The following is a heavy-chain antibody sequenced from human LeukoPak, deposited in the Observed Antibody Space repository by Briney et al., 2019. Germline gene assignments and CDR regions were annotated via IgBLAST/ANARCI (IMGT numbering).Heavy chain of an antibody. Sequence: GGSLRLSCAASGFTFNNYAMSWVRQAPGKGLEWVSAISGSDAGTYYADSVKGRFTISRDNSKNTLYLQMNSLRAEDTAVYYCAKDGDDSIDYWGQGTLVTVSS. CDR3: AKDGDDSIDY. CDR2: ISGSDAGT. CDR1: GFTFNNYA. J-gene: IGHJ4*02. V-gene: IGHV3-23*01. D-gene: IGHD3-22*01.